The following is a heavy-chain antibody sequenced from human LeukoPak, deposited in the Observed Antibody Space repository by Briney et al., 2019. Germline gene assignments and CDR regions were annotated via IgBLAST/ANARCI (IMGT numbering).Heavy chain of an antibody. CDR3: ARDYYGSGSYYNY. V-gene: IGHV1-2*02. J-gene: IGHJ4*02. CDR1: GYTFTGYY. D-gene: IGHD3-10*01. Sequence: ASVKVSCKAFGYTFTGYYMHWVRQAPGQGLEWMGWINPNSGGTNYAQKFQGRVTMTRDTSIGTAYMELSRLRSDDTAVYYCARDYYGSGSYYNYWGQGTLVTVSS. CDR2: INPNSGGT.